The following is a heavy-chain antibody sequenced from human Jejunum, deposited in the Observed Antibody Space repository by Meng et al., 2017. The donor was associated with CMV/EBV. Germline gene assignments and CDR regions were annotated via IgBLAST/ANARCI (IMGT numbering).Heavy chain of an antibody. V-gene: IGHV1-2*02. Sequence: VQRRQPGAEVKKPGAPVKVSCKASGYAFTGYYIHWLRQAPGQGLEWMGWINPSSGAIFYAQKFQDRVTMSRETSITTVYMDLSSLRSDDTAVYFCSRGGGGDGTYLLDYWGQGTLVTVSS. CDR1: GYAFTGYY. J-gene: IGHJ4*02. CDR2: INPSSGAI. D-gene: IGHD2-21*01. CDR3: SRGGGGDGTYLLDY.